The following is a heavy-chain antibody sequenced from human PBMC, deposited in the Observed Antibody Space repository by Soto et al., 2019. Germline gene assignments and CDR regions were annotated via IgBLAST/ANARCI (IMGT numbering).Heavy chain of an antibody. Sequence: SETLSLTCAVYGGSFSGYYWTWIRQPPGKGLEWIGEINHSGSTNYNPSLKSRVTISVDKSKNQFSLKLSSVTAADTAVYYCAGLVVAGTSDYWGQGTLVTASS. J-gene: IGHJ4*02. D-gene: IGHD6-19*01. CDR1: GGSFSGYY. CDR2: INHSGST. V-gene: IGHV4-34*01. CDR3: AGLVVAGTSDY.